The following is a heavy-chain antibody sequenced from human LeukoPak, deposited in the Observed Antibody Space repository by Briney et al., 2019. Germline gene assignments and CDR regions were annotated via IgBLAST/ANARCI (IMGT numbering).Heavy chain of an antibody. D-gene: IGHD3-22*01. CDR1: GGSISSGGYY. CDR2: IYYSGST. J-gene: IGHJ6*02. Sequence: SETLSLTCTVSGGSISSGGYYWSWIRQHPGKGLEWIGYIYYSGSTYYNPSLKSRVTISVDTSKNQFSLKLSSVTAADTAVYYCAREAPPMTNSGMDVWGQGTTVTVSS. V-gene: IGHV4-31*03. CDR3: AREAPPMTNSGMDV.